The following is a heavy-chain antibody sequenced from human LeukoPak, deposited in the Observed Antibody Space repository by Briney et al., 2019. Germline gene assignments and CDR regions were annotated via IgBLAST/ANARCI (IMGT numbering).Heavy chain of an antibody. D-gene: IGHD6-13*01. CDR1: GGSISSSSYY. J-gene: IGHJ6*03. CDR3: ARVRPYSSSWHARTTGYYYYMDV. Sequence: SETLSLTCTVSGGSISSSSYYWGWIRQPPGKGLEWIGSIYYSGSTYYNPSLKSRVTISVDTSKNQFSLKLSSVTAADTAVYYCARVRPYSSSWHARTTGYYYYMDVWGKGTTVTVSS. CDR2: IYYSGST. V-gene: IGHV4-39*07.